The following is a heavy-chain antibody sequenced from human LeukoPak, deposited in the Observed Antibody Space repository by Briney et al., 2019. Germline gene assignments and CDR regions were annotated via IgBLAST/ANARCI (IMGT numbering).Heavy chain of an antibody. CDR3: AKDLRGGDPHGMDV. D-gene: IGHD2-21*02. J-gene: IGHJ6*02. V-gene: IGHV3-30*18. CDR2: ISYDGSNK. CDR1: GFTFSSYG. Sequence: GRSLRLSCAASGFTFSSYGMHWVRQAPGKGLEGVAVISYDGSNKYYADSVKGRFTISRDNSKNTLYLQMNSLRAEDTAVYYCAKDLRGGDPHGMDVWGQGTTVTVSS.